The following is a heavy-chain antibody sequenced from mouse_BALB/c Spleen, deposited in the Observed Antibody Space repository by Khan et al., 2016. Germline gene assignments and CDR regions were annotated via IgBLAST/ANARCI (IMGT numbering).Heavy chain of an antibody. V-gene: IGHV3-2*02. CDR1: GYSITSDYA. CDR2: ITYSGYT. D-gene: IGHD1-1*01. CDR3: ATSGNCFDY. J-gene: IGHJ2*01. Sequence: EVQLQESGPGLVKPSQSLSLTCTVTGYSITSDYAWNWIRQFPGNKLEWMGYITYSGYTSYNPSLKSRISITRDTSKNQFFLQLKSVTTEDTATYDCATSGNCFDYWGQGTTLTVSS.